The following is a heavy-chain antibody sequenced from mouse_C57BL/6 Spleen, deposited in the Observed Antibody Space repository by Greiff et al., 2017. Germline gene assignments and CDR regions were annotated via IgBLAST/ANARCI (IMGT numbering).Heavy chain of an antibody. CDR1: GYTFTSYT. CDR2: INPSSGYT. Sequence: VQGVESGAELARPGASVKMSCKASGYTFTSYTMHWVKQRPGQGLEWIGYINPSSGYTKYNQKFKDKATLTADKSSSTAYMQLSSLTSEDSAVYYCARGGELGYFDVWGTGTTVTVSS. J-gene: IGHJ1*03. CDR3: ARGGELGYFDV. V-gene: IGHV1-4*01. D-gene: IGHD1-3*01.